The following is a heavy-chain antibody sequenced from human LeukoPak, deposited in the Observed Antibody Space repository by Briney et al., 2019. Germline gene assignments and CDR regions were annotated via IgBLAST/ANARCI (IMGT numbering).Heavy chain of an antibody. J-gene: IGHJ5*02. D-gene: IGHD6-13*01. Sequence: PGGSLRLSCAASGFTFSSYSMNWVRQAPGKGLEWVSSISSSISYIYYADSVKGRFTISRDNAKNSLYLQMNSLRAEDTAVYYCARSEIGYSSSWATGHPNWFDPWGQGTLVTVSS. CDR3: ARSEIGYSSSWATGHPNWFDP. V-gene: IGHV3-21*01. CDR1: GFTFSSYS. CDR2: ISSSISYI.